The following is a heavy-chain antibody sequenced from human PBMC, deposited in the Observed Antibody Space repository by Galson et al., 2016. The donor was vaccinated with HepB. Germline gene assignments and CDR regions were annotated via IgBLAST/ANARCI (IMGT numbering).Heavy chain of an antibody. CDR3: TRQYSGSHLDY. D-gene: IGHD1-26*01. V-gene: IGHV4-4*02. Sequence: SETLSLTCAVSVASIISRDWWPWVRQPPGKGLEWIGQIYHSGNTNYTPSLKSRVTISVDKSKNQLSLKLTSMTAADTAVYYCTRQYSGSHLDYWDQGILVSVSS. CDR1: VASIISRDW. J-gene: IGHJ4*02. CDR2: IYHSGNT.